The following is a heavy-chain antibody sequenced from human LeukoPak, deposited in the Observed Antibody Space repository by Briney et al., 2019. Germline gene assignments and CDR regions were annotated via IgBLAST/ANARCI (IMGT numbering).Heavy chain of an antibody. V-gene: IGHV3-33*01. J-gene: IGHJ3*02. CDR1: GFTFSSYG. CDR2: IWYGGSNK. Sequence: GGSLRLSCAASGFTFSSYGMHWVRQAPGKGLEWVAVIWYGGSNKYYADSVKGRFTISRDNSKNTLYLQMNSLRAEDTAVYYCTSHTGTGDAFRPFHIWGQGTMVTVSS. CDR3: TSHTGTGDAFRPFHI. D-gene: IGHD2-21*02.